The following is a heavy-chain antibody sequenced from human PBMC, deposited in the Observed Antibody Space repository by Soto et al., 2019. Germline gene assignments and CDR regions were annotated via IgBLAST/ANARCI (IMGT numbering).Heavy chain of an antibody. CDR3: VQTTGWPGFDF. V-gene: IGHV3-53*01. CDR1: GFAVSSKY. J-gene: IGHJ4*02. D-gene: IGHD6-19*01. Sequence: EVQLVESGGGLIQPGGSLRLSCAASGFAVSSKYMTWVRQAPGKGLEWVSVIYGGGTTYYADSVKGRFTISRDTSKNTLYLQMNSLRADDTAVYYGVQTTGWPGFDFWGQGTLVTVSS. CDR2: IYGGGTT.